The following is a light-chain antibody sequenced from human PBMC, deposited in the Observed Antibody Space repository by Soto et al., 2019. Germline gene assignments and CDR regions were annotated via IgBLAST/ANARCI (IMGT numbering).Light chain of an antibody. Sequence: QSALTQPASVSGSPGQSITISCTGTSSDVGNYNLVSWYQHHPGKAPKLMIYEGSKRPSGVSNRFSGSKSGNTASLTSSGLQAEDEADYYCCSYAGSSPWVFGGGTQLPVL. V-gene: IGLV2-23*01. J-gene: IGLJ2*01. CDR3: CSYAGSSPWV. CDR2: EGS. CDR1: SSDVGNYNL.